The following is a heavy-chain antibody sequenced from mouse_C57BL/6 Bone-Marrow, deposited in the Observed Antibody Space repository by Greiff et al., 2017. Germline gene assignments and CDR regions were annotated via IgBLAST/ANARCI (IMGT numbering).Heavy chain of an antibody. CDR1: GFTFSDYY. V-gene: IGHV5-16*01. CDR3: ARGRFDY. J-gene: IGHJ2*01. Sequence: EVQLKESEGGLVQPGSSMKLSCTASGFTFSDYYMAWVRQVPEKGLEWVANINYDGSSTYYLDSLKSRFIISRDNAKNILYLQVSSLKSEDTATYYCARGRFDYWGQGTTLTVSS. CDR2: INYDGSST.